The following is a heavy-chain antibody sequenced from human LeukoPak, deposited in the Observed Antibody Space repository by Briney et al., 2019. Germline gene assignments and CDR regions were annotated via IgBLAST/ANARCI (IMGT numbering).Heavy chain of an antibody. V-gene: IGHV3-9*01. CDR3: AKDIRAYSGCDYGYFDY. CDR1: GFTFDDYA. CDR2: ISWNSGSI. Sequence: GGSLRLSCAASGFTFDDYAMHWVRQAPGKGLEWVSGISWNSGSIGYADSVKGRFTISRDNAKNSLYLQMNSLRAEDTALYYCAKDIRAYSGCDYGYFDYWGQGTLVTVSS. J-gene: IGHJ4*02. D-gene: IGHD5-12*01.